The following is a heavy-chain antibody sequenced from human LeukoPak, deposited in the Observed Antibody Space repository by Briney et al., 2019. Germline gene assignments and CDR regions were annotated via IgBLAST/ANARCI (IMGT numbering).Heavy chain of an antibody. CDR2: IRYDGNNK. Sequence: PGGSLRLSCGASGFTFSNYGMLWVRQAPGKGLDWVAFIRYDGNNKLYADSVKGRFTISRDNSKNSLYLQMNSLRTEDTALYYCAKGKNTGSYLSHVDYWGQGTLVTVSS. V-gene: IGHV3-30*02. J-gene: IGHJ4*02. D-gene: IGHD3-10*01. CDR1: GFTFSNYG. CDR3: AKGKNTGSYLSHVDY.